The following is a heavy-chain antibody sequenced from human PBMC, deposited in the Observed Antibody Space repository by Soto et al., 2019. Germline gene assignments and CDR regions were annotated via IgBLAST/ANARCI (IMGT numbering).Heavy chain of an antibody. CDR2: ISSSSSYI. CDR3: ARGFIAVAGTNFDY. CDR1: GFTFSSYS. V-gene: IGHV3-21*01. D-gene: IGHD6-19*01. Sequence: GGSLRLSCAASGFTFSSYSMNLVRQAPGKGLEWVSSISSSSSYIYYADSVKGRFTISRDNAKNSLYLQMNSLRAEDTAVYYCARGFIAVAGTNFDYWGQGTLVTVSS. J-gene: IGHJ4*02.